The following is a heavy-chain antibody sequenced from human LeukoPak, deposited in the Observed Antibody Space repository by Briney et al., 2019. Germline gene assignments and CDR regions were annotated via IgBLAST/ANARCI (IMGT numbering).Heavy chain of an antibody. D-gene: IGHD5/OR15-5a*01. CDR3: ARGQILSAY. Sequence: SETLSLTCSVSGGSISSFYWSWIRQPPGRGLEWIGYIYNSGSTNYNPSLKSRVTISIDTSKNQFSLKLSSVTAADTAIYYCARGQILSAYWGQGTLVTVSS. J-gene: IGHJ4*02. V-gene: IGHV4-59*01. CDR1: GGSISSFY. CDR2: IYNSGST.